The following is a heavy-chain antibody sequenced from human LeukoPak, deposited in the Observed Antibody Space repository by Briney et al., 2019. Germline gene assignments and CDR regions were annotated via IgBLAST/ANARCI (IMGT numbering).Heavy chain of an antibody. CDR2: ISGSGGST. V-gene: IGHV3-23*01. Sequence: GGSLRLSCAASGFTFSSYAMSWVRQAPGKGLEWVPAISGSGGSTYYADSVKGRFTISRDNSKNTLFLQMNSLRAEDTAVYYCAKDRNRQYFDWFDYWGQGTLVTVSS. CDR1: GFTFSSYA. CDR3: AKDRNRQYFDWFDY. J-gene: IGHJ4*02. D-gene: IGHD3-9*01.